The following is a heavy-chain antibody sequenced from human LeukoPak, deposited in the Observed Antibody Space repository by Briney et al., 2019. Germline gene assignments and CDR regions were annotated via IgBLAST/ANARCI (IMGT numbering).Heavy chain of an antibody. CDR2: ISAYNGNT. CDR3: ARTYCGGDCYSENYYYYYGMDV. V-gene: IGHV1-18*01. Sequence: ASVTVSCKASGYTFTSYGISWVRQAPGQGLEWMGWISAYNGNTNYAQKLQGRVTMTTDTSTSTAYMELRSLRSDDTAVYYCARTYCGGDCYSENYYYYYGMDVWGQGTTATVSS. CDR1: GYTFTSYG. D-gene: IGHD2-21*02. J-gene: IGHJ6*02.